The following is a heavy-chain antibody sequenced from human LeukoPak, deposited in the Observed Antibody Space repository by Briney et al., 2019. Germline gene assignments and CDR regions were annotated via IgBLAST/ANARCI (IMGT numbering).Heavy chain of an antibody. CDR3: AFWSTYYSGSVEYN. Sequence: PSETLSLTCIVSGGSIRGTSYYLGWIRQPPGEGLEWIGGLYYSGTTYYNPSVEGRVSISLDTSKNQFSLKLTSVTVADTAIYYCAFWSTYYSGSVEYNWGQGTPVTVPS. D-gene: IGHD3-3*01. J-gene: IGHJ4*02. CDR2: LYYSGTT. CDR1: GGSIRGTSYY. V-gene: IGHV4-39*07.